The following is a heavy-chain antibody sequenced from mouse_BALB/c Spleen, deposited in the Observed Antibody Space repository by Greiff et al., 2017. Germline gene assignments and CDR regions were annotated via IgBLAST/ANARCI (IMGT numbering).Heavy chain of an antibody. CDR1: GYSITSDYA. Sequence: DVKLQESGPGLVKPSQSLSLTCTVTGYSITSDYAWNWIRQFPGNKLEWMGYISYSGSTSYNPSLKSRISITRDTSKNQFFLQLNSVTTEDTATYYCARFDGAWFAYWGQGTLVTVSA. CDR3: ARFDGAWFAY. CDR2: ISYSGST. V-gene: IGHV3-2*02. J-gene: IGHJ3*01.